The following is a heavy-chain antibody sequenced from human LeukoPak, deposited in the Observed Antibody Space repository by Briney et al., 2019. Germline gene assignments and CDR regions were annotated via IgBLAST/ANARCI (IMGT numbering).Heavy chain of an antibody. CDR2: IQYNGNNK. CDR1: GFTFNNFG. J-gene: IGHJ6*02. V-gene: IGHV3-30*02. Sequence: EGSLRLSCAASGFTFNNFGMHWVRQAPGKGLKWVTFIQYNGNNKYYADSMKGRFTISRDNSKNTLYLQMNSLRAEDTAVYYCARDPPSVAAVGYSMDVWGRGTTVTVSS. CDR3: ARDPPSVAAVGYSMDV. D-gene: IGHD6-13*01.